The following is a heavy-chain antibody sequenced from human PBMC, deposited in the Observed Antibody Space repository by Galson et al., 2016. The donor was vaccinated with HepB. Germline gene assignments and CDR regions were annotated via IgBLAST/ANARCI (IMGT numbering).Heavy chain of an antibody. D-gene: IGHD2-8*02. CDR2: VYPGDSDT. CDR3: ARHSGYCTGGSCFWDY. V-gene: IGHV5-51*01. Sequence: QSGAEVKKPGESLKISCKGSEYGFSNYWIGWVRQMPGKGLEWMASVYPGDSDTRYSPSFQAQVTISADKSITTASLQWSTLNASDTAMYYCARHSGYCTGGSCFWDYWGLGTLVTVSS. J-gene: IGHJ4*02. CDR1: EYGFSNYW.